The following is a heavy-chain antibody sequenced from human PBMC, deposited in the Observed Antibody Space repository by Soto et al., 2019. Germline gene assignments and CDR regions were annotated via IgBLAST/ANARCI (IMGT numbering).Heavy chain of an antibody. V-gene: IGHV2-5*02. CDR1: GFSLTTSGVG. Sequence: QITLNESGPTQVKPRQTLTLTCTFSGFSLTTSGVGVSWIRQSPGKAPEWLALIDWDDDKRYSPSLKSRLTITKDTSKNQVVLTMADLDPADTATYYCAHRVLRTVFGLVTTTAIYFDFWGQGTPVAVSS. CDR3: AHRVLRTVFGLVTTTAIYFDF. CDR2: IDWDDDK. D-gene: IGHD3-3*01. J-gene: IGHJ4*02.